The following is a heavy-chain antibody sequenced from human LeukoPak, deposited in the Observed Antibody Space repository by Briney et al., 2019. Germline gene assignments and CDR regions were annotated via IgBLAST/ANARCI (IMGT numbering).Heavy chain of an antibody. J-gene: IGHJ4*02. V-gene: IGHV4-34*01. CDR3: ARGGTYDILTGYYNLETDY. CDR2: IKHSGST. D-gene: IGHD3-9*01. Sequence: SETLSLTCAVYGGSFRGYYGSWLRQPPGKGVEGLGEIKHSGSTNYNPSVKSRVTISVDTSKNQFSLKLSSVTAADTAVYYCARGGTYDILTGYYNLETDYWGQGTLVTVSS. CDR1: GGSFRGYY.